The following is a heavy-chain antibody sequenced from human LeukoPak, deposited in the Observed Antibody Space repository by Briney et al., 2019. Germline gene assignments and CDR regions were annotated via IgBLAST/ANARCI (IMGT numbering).Heavy chain of an antibody. Sequence: PGGSLRLSCAASGFNVSSNYMTWVRQAPGKGLEWVSVIYSGGRPYYADSVKGRFTISRDSSKNTLYLQMNSLRAEDTAVYYCARLGSPPGSDYYHFDYWGQGTLVTVSS. CDR2: IYSGGRP. V-gene: IGHV3-66*04. D-gene: IGHD3-22*01. J-gene: IGHJ4*02. CDR3: ARLGSPPGSDYYHFDY. CDR1: GFNVSSNY.